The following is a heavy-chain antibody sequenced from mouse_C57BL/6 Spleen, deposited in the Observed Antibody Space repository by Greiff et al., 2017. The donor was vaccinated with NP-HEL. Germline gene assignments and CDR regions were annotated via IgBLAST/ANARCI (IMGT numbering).Heavy chain of an antibody. CDR1: GYTFTSYT. CDR3: ARSDGNYGFAD. D-gene: IGHD2-1*01. CDR2: INPSSGYT. Sequence: QVQLKQSGAELARPGASVKMSCKASGYTFTSYTMHWVKQRPGQGLEWIGYINPSSGYTKYNQKFKDKATLTADKSSSTAYMQLSSLTSEDSAVYYCARSDGNYGFADWGQGTLVTVAA. V-gene: IGHV1-4*01. J-gene: IGHJ3*01.